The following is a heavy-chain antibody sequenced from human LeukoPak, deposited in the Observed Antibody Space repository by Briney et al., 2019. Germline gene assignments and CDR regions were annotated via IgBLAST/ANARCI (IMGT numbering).Heavy chain of an antibody. J-gene: IGHJ4*02. D-gene: IGHD1-26*01. CDR2: ISYDGDNK. Sequence: GGSLRLSCAASGFTFSRYGMHWVRQAPGKGLEWVAVISYDGDNKYSADSVKGRFTISRDNSKNTLSLQMNSLRAEDTAVYYCAKDRDLVGAAYYFDNWGQGTLVTVSS. CDR1: GFTFSRYG. CDR3: AKDRDLVGAAYYFDN. V-gene: IGHV3-30*18.